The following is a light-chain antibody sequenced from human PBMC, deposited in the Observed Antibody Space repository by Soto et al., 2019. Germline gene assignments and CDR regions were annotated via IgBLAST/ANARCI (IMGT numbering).Light chain of an antibody. CDR3: SSYAGSYTLI. Sequence: QSALTQPASVSGSPGQSITISCTGTSFDVGNRNYVSWYQQHPGKAPKLIIYEVNNRPSGISDRFSGSKSGNTASLTISGLQAEDEADYYCSSYAGSYTLIFGGGTKLTVL. J-gene: IGLJ2*01. CDR1: SFDVGNRNY. V-gene: IGLV2-14*01. CDR2: EVN.